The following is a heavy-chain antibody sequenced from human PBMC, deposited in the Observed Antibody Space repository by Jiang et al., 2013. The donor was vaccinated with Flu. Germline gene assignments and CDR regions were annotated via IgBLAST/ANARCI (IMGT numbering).Heavy chain of an antibody. D-gene: IGHD3-10*01. V-gene: IGHV4-39*07. Sequence: GPGLVKPSETLSLTCTVSGGSISSSSYYWGWIRQPPGKGLEWIGSIYYSGSTYYNPSLKSRVTISVDTSKNQFSLKLSSVTAADTAVYYCARLGDWPLRYFDLWGRGTLVTVSS. J-gene: IGHJ2*01. CDR1: GGSISSSSYY. CDR2: IYYSGST. CDR3: ARLGDWPLRYFDL.